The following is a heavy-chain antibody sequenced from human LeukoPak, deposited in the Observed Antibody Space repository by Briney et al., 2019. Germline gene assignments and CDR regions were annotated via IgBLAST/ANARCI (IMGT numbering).Heavy chain of an antibody. CDR3: AKGGPQFFDY. V-gene: IGHV3-23*01. CDR1: GFTFSSSA. J-gene: IGHJ4*02. D-gene: IGHD5-24*01. CDR2: ISGSGGST. Sequence: GGSLRLSCAASGFTFSSSAMSWVRQAPGKGLEWVSTISGSGGSTYSTDSVKGRFTISRDNSKSTLYLQMNSLRVEDTAIYYCAKGGPQFFDYWGQGTLVTVSS.